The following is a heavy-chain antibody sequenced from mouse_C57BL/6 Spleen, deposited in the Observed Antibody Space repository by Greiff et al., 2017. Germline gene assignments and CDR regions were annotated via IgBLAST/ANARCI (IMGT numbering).Heavy chain of an antibody. CDR1: GYTFTDYY. J-gene: IGHJ1*03. Sequence: VPLQQSGAELVRPGASVKLSCKASGYTFTDYYINWVKQRPGQGLEWIARIYPGSGNTYYNEKFKGKATLTAEKSSSTAYMQLSSLTSEDSAVYFCARLDGSSPYWYFDVWGTGTTVTVSS. D-gene: IGHD1-1*01. CDR2: IYPGSGNT. V-gene: IGHV1-76*01. CDR3: ARLDGSSPYWYFDV.